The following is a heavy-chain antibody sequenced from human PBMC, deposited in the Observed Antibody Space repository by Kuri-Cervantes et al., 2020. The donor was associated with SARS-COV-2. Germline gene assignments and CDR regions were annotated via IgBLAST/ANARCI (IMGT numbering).Heavy chain of an antibody. V-gene: IGHV3-30*03. J-gene: IGHJ4*02. CDR3: ARDHPVDY. CDR2: ISYDGSNK. CDR1: GFTFSSYG. Sequence: GESLKISCAASGFTFSSYGMHWVRQAPGKGLEWVAVISYDGSNKYYADSVKGRFTISRDNSKNTLYLQMNSLRAEDTAVYFCARDHPVDYWGQGTLVTVSS.